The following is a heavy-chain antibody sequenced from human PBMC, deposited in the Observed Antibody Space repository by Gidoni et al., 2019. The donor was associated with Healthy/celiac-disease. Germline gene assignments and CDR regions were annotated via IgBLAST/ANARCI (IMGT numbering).Heavy chain of an antibody. J-gene: IGHJ4*02. CDR1: GYSISSGYY. CDR3: ARDFSSSGYYHY. V-gene: IGHV4-38-2*02. D-gene: IGHD3-22*01. CDR2: IYHSGST. Sequence: QVQLQESGPGLVKPSETLSLTCAVSGYSISSGYYWGWIRQPPGKGLEWIGSIYHSGSTYYNPSLKSRVTISVDTSKNQFSLKLSSVTAADTAVYYCARDFSSSGYYHYWGQGTLVTVSS.